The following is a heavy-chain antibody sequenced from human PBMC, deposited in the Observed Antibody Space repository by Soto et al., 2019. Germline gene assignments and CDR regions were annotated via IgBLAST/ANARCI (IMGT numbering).Heavy chain of an antibody. D-gene: IGHD3-22*01. CDR1: GGSLSNYG. CDR3: AGGDATKIVVSTYYGMDV. V-gene: IGHV1-69*12. J-gene: IGHJ6*02. CDR2: IIPVFGTP. Sequence: QVQLVQSGAEVKKPGSSVKVSCKASGGSLSNYGISWVRQAPGQGLEWMGAIIPVFGTPNYAQKFQDRVTITADESTTTVEMEVRSMTTEVTVGYYGAGGDATKIVVSTYYGMDVWGQGSTVTVSS.